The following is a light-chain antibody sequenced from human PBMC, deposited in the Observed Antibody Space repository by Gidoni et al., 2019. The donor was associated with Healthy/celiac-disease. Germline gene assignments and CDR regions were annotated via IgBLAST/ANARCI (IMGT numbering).Light chain of an antibody. V-gene: IGKV1-39*01. CDR3: QQSYSTPVT. J-gene: IGKJ2*01. CDR2: AAS. Sequence: DIQMTQSPSSPSASVGDRVTITCRASQSISSYLNWYQQKPGKAPKLLIYAASSLQSGVPSRFSGSGSGTDFTLTISSLQPEDFATYYCQQSYSTPVTFXQXTKLEIK. CDR1: QSISSY.